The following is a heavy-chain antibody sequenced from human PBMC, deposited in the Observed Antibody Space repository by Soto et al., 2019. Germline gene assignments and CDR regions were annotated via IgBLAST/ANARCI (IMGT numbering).Heavy chain of an antibody. Sequence: QIQLVQSGAEVKKPGASVKVSCKTSGYTFTSYGISWVRQAPGQGLECLGWINTYNGDTKYAEKVQGRVTMTTDTSTGTFHMDLRSLISDDTAVYYCARDRVGMWELHPHFDYWGQGSLVTVSS. CDR3: ARDRVGMWELHPHFDY. D-gene: IGHD1-26*01. V-gene: IGHV1-18*01. J-gene: IGHJ4*02. CDR1: GYTFTSYG. CDR2: INTYNGDT.